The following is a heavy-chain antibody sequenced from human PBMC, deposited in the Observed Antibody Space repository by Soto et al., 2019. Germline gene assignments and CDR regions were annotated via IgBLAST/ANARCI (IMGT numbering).Heavy chain of an antibody. CDR1: GFTFSSYS. V-gene: IGHV3-21*01. CDR2: ISSSSSYI. Sequence: GGSLRLSCAASGFTFSSYSMNWVRQAPGKGLEWVSSISSSSSYIYYADSVKGRFTISRDNAKNSLYLQMNSLRAEDTAVYYCVRDIVATTGYYYYGMDVWGQGTTVTVS. J-gene: IGHJ6*02. D-gene: IGHD5-12*01. CDR3: VRDIVATTGYYYYGMDV.